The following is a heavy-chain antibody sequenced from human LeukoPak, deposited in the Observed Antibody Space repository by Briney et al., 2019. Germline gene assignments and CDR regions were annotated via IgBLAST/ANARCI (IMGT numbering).Heavy chain of an antibody. CDR3: ARDQDSSGYYYGLDP. D-gene: IGHD3-22*01. J-gene: IGHJ5*02. CDR2: IYYSGST. V-gene: IGHV4-59*01. Sequence: PSETLSLTCTVSGGSISSYYWSWIRQPPGKGLEWIGYIYYSGSTNYNPSLKSRVTISVDTSKNQFSLKLSSVTAADTAVYYCARDQDSSGYYYGLDPWGQGTLVTVSS. CDR1: GGSISSYY.